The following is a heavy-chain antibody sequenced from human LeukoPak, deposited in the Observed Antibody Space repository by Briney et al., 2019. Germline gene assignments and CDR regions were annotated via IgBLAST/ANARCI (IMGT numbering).Heavy chain of an antibody. J-gene: IGHJ4*02. Sequence: GGSLRLSCAASGFIFSSYTMHWVRQAPGKGLGWVSLISNDGSFKYYADSVKGRFTISRDNSKKTLYLQMNSLRAEDTAVYYCARLWREYYFDYWGQGTLVTVSS. CDR2: ISNDGSFK. CDR1: GFIFSSYT. D-gene: IGHD3-10*01. V-gene: IGHV3-30-3*01. CDR3: ARLWREYYFDY.